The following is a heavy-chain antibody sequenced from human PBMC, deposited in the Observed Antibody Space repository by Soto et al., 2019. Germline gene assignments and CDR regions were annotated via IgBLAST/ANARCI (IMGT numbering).Heavy chain of an antibody. CDR2: IYDSENT. Sequence: QVQLQESGPGLVKPSETLSLTCSVSGGSIGRYYWSWIRQSPGKGLEWIGFIYDSENTNYNPSLKSRFTISGHTSKNQLSLTLSSVTAVDTAIYYCARHEKGSSFDHWGQGALVTVSS. CDR3: ARHEKGSSFDH. V-gene: IGHV4-59*08. D-gene: IGHD6-6*01. J-gene: IGHJ4*02. CDR1: GGSIGRYY.